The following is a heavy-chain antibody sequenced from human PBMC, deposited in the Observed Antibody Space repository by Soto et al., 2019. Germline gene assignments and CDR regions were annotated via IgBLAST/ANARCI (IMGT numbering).Heavy chain of an antibody. Sequence: SETLSLTCTVSGDSMSYFYWSWVRQTPAKRLEYIGYIYYNGITSYHPSLQSRVSISVDTSKNQVSLKLSSVTAADTAVYYCARLGGYYQAFDNWGQGTLVTVSS. CDR3: ARLGGYYQAFDN. CDR2: IYYNGIT. CDR1: GDSMSYFY. J-gene: IGHJ4*02. V-gene: IGHV4-59*08. D-gene: IGHD3-22*01.